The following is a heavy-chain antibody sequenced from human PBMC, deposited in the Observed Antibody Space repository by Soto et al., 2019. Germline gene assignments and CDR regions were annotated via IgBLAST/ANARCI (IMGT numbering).Heavy chain of an antibody. D-gene: IGHD5-12*01. Sequence: GGSLRLSCAASGFTFSSYSMNWVRQAPGKGLEWVSSISSSSSYIYYADSVKGRFTISRDNAKNSLYLQMNSLRAEDTAVYYCARDSHLGGYVILGFDYWGQGTLVTVSS. V-gene: IGHV3-21*01. CDR2: ISSSSSYI. CDR1: GFTFSSYS. J-gene: IGHJ4*02. CDR3: ARDSHLGGYVILGFDY.